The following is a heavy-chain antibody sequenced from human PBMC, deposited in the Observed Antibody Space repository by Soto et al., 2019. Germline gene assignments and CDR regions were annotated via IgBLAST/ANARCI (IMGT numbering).Heavy chain of an antibody. CDR2: ISGSGGST. CDR1: GFTFSSYA. J-gene: IGHJ4*02. D-gene: IGHD4-4*01. CDR3: AKWKSGADYTLIFDY. Sequence: GGSLRLSCAASGFTFSSYAMSWVRQAPGKGLEWVSAISGSGGSTYYADSVKGRFTISRDNSKNTLYLQMNSLRAEDTAVYYCAKWKSGADYTLIFDYWGQGTLVTVSS. V-gene: IGHV3-23*01.